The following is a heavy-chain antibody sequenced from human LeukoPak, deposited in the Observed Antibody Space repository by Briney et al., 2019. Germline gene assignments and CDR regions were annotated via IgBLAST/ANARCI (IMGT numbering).Heavy chain of an antibody. J-gene: IGHJ4*02. CDR1: GGTFSSYA. CDR3: AREGSDFYDDSVHFEY. V-gene: IGHV1-69*05. Sequence: ASVKVSCKVSGGTFSSYAISWVRQAPGQGLEWMGRIIPIVGTGRYAQALQGRITITTDESASTAYMELSSLSSEDTAVYYCAREGSDFYDDSVHFEYWGQGTPVTVSS. D-gene: IGHD3-22*01. CDR2: IIPIVGTG.